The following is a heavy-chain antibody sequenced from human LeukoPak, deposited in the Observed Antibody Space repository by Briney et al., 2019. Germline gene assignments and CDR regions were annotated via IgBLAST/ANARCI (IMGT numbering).Heavy chain of an antibody. V-gene: IGHV3-23*01. CDR2: ISGSSGTT. J-gene: IGHJ4*02. D-gene: IGHD3-3*01. Sequence: GGSLRLSCAASGFTFSNYAMSWVRQAPGKGLEWVSGISGSSGTTYYTDSVQGRFTISRDNSKDTLYLQMNRLRDEDTVVYYCAKSMSCVQYNEWLCSFDYWGQGTLVTVSS. CDR3: AKSMSCVQYNEWLCSFDY. CDR1: GFTFSNYA.